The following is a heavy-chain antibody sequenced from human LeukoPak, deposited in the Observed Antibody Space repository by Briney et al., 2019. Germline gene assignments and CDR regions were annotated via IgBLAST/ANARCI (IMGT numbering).Heavy chain of an antibody. Sequence: GASVKVSCKASGYTFTSYGISWVRQAPGQGLEWMGWISAYNGNTNYAQKLQGRVTMTADTSTSTAYMELRSLRSDDTAVYYCARDPRNWIYYYDSSSSNWFDPWGQGTLVTVSS. CDR2: ISAYNGNT. J-gene: IGHJ5*02. V-gene: IGHV1-18*01. CDR3: ARDPRNWIYYYDSSSSNWFDP. D-gene: IGHD3-22*01. CDR1: GYTFTSYG.